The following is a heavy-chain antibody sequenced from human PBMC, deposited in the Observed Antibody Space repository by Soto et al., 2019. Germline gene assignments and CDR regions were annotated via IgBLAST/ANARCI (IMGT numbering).Heavy chain of an antibody. CDR2: IYYSGST. CDR1: GGSVSSGSYY. CDR3: ARADYDFWSGYSTYGMDV. Sequence: SETLSLTCTVSGGSVSSGSYYWSWIRQPPGKGLEWIGYIYYSGSTNYNPSLKSRVTISVDTSKNQFSLKLSSVTAADTAVYYCARADYDFWSGYSTYGMDVWGQGTKVTVSS. J-gene: IGHJ6*02. V-gene: IGHV4-61*01. D-gene: IGHD3-3*01.